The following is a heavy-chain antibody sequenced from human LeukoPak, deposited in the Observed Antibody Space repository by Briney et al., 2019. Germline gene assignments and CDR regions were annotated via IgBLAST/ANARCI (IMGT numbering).Heavy chain of an antibody. CDR3: ARERNWNDVGDY. Sequence: GGSLRLSCAASGFTFSSYGMHWVRQAPGKGLEWVAVIWYDGSNKYYADSVKGRFTISRDNSKNTLYLQMNSLRAEDTAVYYCARERNWNDVGDYWGQGTLVTVSS. D-gene: IGHD1-1*01. CDR2: IWYDGSNK. V-gene: IGHV3-33*01. CDR1: GFTFSSYG. J-gene: IGHJ4*02.